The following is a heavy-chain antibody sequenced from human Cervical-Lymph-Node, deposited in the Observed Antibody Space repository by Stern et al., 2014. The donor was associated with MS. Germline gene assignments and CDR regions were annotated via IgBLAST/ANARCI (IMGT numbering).Heavy chain of an antibody. V-gene: IGHV3-21*01. CDR1: GFTFSTYS. CDR3: ARDTITMVRGGYYFDY. D-gene: IGHD3-10*01. Sequence: EVQLVESGGGLVKPGGSLRLSCAASGFTFSTYSMNWVRQAPGKGLAWVSSISSSSGYIYYAASEKGRFTISRDNAKNSLYLQMNSLRAEDTAVYYCARDTITMVRGGYYFDYWGQGTLVTVSS. CDR2: ISSSSGYI. J-gene: IGHJ4*02.